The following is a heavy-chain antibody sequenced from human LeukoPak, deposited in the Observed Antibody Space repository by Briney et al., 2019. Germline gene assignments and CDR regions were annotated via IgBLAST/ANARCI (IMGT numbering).Heavy chain of an antibody. CDR1: GFTFSSYW. CDR2: IKQDGSEK. D-gene: IGHD5-12*01. Sequence: PGGSLRLSCAASGFTFSSYWMSWVRQAPGKGLQWVANIKQDGSEKYYVDSVKGRFAISRDNAKNSLYLQMNSLSAEDTAVYYCARDSQGDDYFLVSTYWGQGTLVTVSS. CDR3: ARDSQGDDYFLVSTY. J-gene: IGHJ4*02. V-gene: IGHV3-7*01.